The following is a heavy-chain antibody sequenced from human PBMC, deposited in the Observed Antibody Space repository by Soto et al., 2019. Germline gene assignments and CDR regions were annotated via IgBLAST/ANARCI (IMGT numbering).Heavy chain of an antibody. CDR1: GYTFTGYY. J-gene: IGHJ4*02. CDR3: ATNRGSYGGNSGSDYYFDY. V-gene: IGHV1-2*04. D-gene: IGHD4-17*01. Sequence: ASVKVSCKASGYTFTGYYMHWVRQAPGQGLEWMGWINPNSGGTNYAQKFQGWVTMTRDTSISTAYMELSRLRSDDTAVYYCATNRGSYGGNSGSDYYFDYWGQGTLVTSPQ. CDR2: INPNSGGT.